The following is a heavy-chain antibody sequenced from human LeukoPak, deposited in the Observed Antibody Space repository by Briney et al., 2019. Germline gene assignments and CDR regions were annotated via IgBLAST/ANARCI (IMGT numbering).Heavy chain of an antibody. V-gene: IGHV4-31*03. J-gene: IGHJ3*02. CDR3: ARVKGFIVATNDAFDI. Sequence: PSETLSLTCTVSGGSISSGGYYWSWIRQHPGKGLEWIGYIYYSGSTYYNPSLKSRVTISVDTSKNQFSLKLSSVTAADTAVYYCARVKGFIVATNDAFDIWGQGTMVTVSS. CDR1: GGSISSGGYY. CDR2: IYYSGST. D-gene: IGHD5-12*01.